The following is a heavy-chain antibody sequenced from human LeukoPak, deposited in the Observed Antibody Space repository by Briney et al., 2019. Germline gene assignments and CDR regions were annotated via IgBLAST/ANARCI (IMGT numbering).Heavy chain of an antibody. D-gene: IGHD1-26*01. CDR2: ISGSGYST. CDR1: GFTFSSYG. V-gene: IGHV3-23*01. CDR3: AKHSGSYFIYYVDS. J-gene: IGHJ4*02. Sequence: PGGSLRLSCAGSGFTFSSYGMSWVRQAPGKGLEWVSTISGSGYSTYYADSVKGRFSISRDNSANTLYLQMNSLRAEDTALYYCAKHSGSYFIYYVDSWGQGTLVTVSS.